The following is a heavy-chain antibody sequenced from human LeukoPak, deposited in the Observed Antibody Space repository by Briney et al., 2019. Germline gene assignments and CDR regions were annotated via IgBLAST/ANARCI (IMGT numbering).Heavy chain of an antibody. CDR1: GFSLSSNW. CDR3: ARDVWTGVAVSDY. D-gene: IGHD6-19*01. CDR2: IKEDGSIQ. V-gene: IGHV3-7*01. Sequence: GGSLRLSCVASGFSLSSNWMTWVRQAQGTGLEWLANIKEDGSIQSYLDSVRGRFTISRDNAKTSVYLQLNSLRSDDTAVYYCARDVWTGVAVSDYWGQGTLVTVSS. J-gene: IGHJ4*02.